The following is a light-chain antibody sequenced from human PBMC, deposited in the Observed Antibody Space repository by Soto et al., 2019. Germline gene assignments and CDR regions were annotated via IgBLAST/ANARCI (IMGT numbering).Light chain of an antibody. CDR1: QSVSSSY. V-gene: IGKV3-20*01. J-gene: IGKJ5*01. Sequence: EIVLTQSPGTLSLSPGERATLSCRASQSVSSSYLAWYQQKPGQAPRLHIYGASSRATGIPDRFSGSGSGTDFNLTISRLEPEDFAVYYCQQYGRSPPFGQGTRLEIK. CDR3: QQYGRSPP. CDR2: GAS.